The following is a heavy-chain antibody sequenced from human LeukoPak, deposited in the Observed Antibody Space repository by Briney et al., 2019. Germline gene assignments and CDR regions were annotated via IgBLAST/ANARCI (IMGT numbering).Heavy chain of an antibody. D-gene: IGHD3-10*01. CDR2: INPSGGST. J-gene: IGHJ3*02. CDR3: ARVYGSGSLGAFDI. Sequence: GASVKVSCKASGYTFTSYYIHWVRQAPGQGLEWMGIINPSGGSTGYAQKFQGRVTMTRDMSTSTVYMELSSLRSEDTAVYYCARVYGSGSLGAFDIWGQGTMVTVSS. CDR1: GYTFTSYY. V-gene: IGHV1-46*01.